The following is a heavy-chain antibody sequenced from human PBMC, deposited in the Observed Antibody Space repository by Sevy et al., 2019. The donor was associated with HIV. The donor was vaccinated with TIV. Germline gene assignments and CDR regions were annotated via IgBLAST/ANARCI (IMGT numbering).Heavy chain of an antibody. J-gene: IGHJ3*02. Sequence: ASVKVSCKASGYTFTSYGISWVRQAPGQGLEWMGWISAYNGNTNYAQKLQGRVTMTTDTSTSTAYMELRSLRSDDTAVYYCARGGGIVVVVAAKKGVYAFDIWGQGTMVTVSS. CDR3: ARGGGIVVVVAAKKGVYAFDI. V-gene: IGHV1-18*01. D-gene: IGHD2-15*01. CDR1: GYTFTSYG. CDR2: ISAYNGNT.